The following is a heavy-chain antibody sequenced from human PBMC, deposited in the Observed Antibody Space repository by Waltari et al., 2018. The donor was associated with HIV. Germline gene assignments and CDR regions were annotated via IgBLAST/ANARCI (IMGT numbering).Heavy chain of an antibody. V-gene: IGHV1-3*01. D-gene: IGHD3-3*01. Sequence: PXASVRISCETSGYTFISYALHWVRQAPGQRPEWMGWINVGNYNTKYSQKFQDRVTITGDTSASTGYLDLSSLTSEDTAVYFCAREYDFWSGGYHYYGMDVWGQGTTVTVSS. CDR3: AREYDFWSGGYHYYGMDV. CDR1: GYTFISYA. CDR2: INVGNYNT. J-gene: IGHJ6*02.